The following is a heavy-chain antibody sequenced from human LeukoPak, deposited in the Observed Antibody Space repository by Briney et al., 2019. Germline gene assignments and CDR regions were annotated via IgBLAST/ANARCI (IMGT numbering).Heavy chain of an antibody. J-gene: IGHJ6*03. CDR2: INPNSGGT. Sequence: GASVKVSCKASGYIFTGYYMHWVRQAPGQGLEWMGRINPNSGGTNYAQKFQGRVTMTRDTSISTAYMELSRLRSDDTAVYYYARSYGDYGNHYYYMDVWGKGTTVTVSS. CDR1: GYIFTGYY. V-gene: IGHV1-2*06. D-gene: IGHD4-17*01. CDR3: ARSYGDYGNHYYYMDV.